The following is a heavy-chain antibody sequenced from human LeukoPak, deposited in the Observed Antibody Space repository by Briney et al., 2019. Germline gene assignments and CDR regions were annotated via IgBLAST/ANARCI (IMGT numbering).Heavy chain of an antibody. Sequence: GASVKVSCKASGGTFSSYAISWVRQAPGQGLEWMGGIIPIFGTANYAQKFQGRVTITTDESTSTAYMELSSLRSEDTAVYYCAREQLVPGRSWFDPWGQGTLVTVSS. V-gene: IGHV1-69*05. CDR2: IIPIFGTA. CDR1: GGTFSSYA. CDR3: AREQLVPGRSWFDP. D-gene: IGHD6-13*01. J-gene: IGHJ5*02.